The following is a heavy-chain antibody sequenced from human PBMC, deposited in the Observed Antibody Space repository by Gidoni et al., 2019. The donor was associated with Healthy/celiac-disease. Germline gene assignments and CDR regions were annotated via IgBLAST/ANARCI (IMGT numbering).Heavy chain of an antibody. Sequence: QVQLQESGPGLVTPSETLSLTCTVSGGSISSYYWSWIRQPPGKGLEWIGYIYYSGSTNYNPSLKSRVTISVDTSKNQFSLKLSSVTAADTAVYYCARDGELELLSGAFDIWGQGTMVTVSS. D-gene: IGHD1-7*01. CDR3: ARDGELELLSGAFDI. CDR2: IYYSGST. CDR1: GGSISSYY. V-gene: IGHV4-59*01. J-gene: IGHJ3*02.